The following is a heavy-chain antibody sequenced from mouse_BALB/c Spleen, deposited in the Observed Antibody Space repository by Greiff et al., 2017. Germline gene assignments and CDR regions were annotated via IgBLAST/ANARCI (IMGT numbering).Heavy chain of an antibody. Sequence: VQLQQSGPGLVAPSQSLSITCTVSGFSLTSYGVHWVRQPPGKGLEWLGVIWAGGSTNYNSALMSRLSISKDNSKSQVFLKMNSLQTDDTAMYYCARGGYGSSYGDYFDYWGQGTTLTVSS. J-gene: IGHJ2*01. V-gene: IGHV2-9*02. CDR3: ARGGYGSSYGDYFDY. CDR1: GFSLTSYG. CDR2: IWAGGST. D-gene: IGHD1-1*01.